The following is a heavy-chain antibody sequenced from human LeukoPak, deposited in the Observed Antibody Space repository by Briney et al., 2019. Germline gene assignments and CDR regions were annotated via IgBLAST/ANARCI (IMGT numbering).Heavy chain of an antibody. CDR2: ISSSGTTT. V-gene: IGHV3-48*03. CDR3: TTLTVASNFDY. CDR1: GFSFSVYE. J-gene: IGHJ4*02. Sequence: GGSLRLSRAASGFSFSVYEIHWVRQAPGKGLEWISDISSSGTTTYYADSVKGRFTISRDNAKNSLYLQMNSLRAEDTAVYCCTTLTVASNFDYWGQGTLVTVSS. D-gene: IGHD6-19*01.